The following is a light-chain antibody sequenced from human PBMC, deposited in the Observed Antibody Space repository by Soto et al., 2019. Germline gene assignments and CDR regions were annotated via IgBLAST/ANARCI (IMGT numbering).Light chain of an antibody. CDR2: DAS. J-gene: IGKJ5*01. CDR3: QQRTNWPPRPT. Sequence: EIVLTQSPATLSLSPGERATLSCRASQSISNYLAWYQHKRGQPPRLLIFDASIRATGIPARFSGSGSGTDFTLTISSLEPEDFAVYYCQQRTNWPPRPTFGQGTRLEIK. V-gene: IGKV3-11*01. CDR1: QSISNY.